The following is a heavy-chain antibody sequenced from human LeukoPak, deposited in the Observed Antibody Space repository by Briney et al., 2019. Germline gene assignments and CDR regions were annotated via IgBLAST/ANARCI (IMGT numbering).Heavy chain of an antibody. CDR1: GFTFISYG. CDR2: ISYDGSNK. D-gene: IGHD5-18*01. CDR3: ATQRGYSYGLFDY. V-gene: IGHV3-30*03. Sequence: GGSLRLSCTASGFTFISYGMHWVRQAPGKGLEWVAVISYDGSNKYYADSVKGRFTISRDNSKNTLYLQMNSLRAEDTAVYYCATQRGYSYGLFDYWGQGTLVTVSS. J-gene: IGHJ4*02.